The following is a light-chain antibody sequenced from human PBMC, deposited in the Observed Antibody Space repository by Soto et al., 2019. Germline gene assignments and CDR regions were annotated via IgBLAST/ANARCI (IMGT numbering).Light chain of an antibody. CDR2: EGS. CDR3: CSYAGSSTLYV. V-gene: IGLV2-23*01. CDR1: SSDFGSYNL. Sequence: QSALTQPASVSGSPGQSITISCTATSSDFGSYNLVSWYQQHPGKAPKLLIYEGSKRPSGVSNRFSGSKSDNTASLTISGLQAEDEADYYCCSYAGSSTLYVFGTGTKVTVL. J-gene: IGLJ1*01.